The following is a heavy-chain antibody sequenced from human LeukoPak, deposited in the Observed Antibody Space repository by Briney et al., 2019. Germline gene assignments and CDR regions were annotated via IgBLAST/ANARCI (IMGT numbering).Heavy chain of an antibody. Sequence: ASVKVSCKASGYSFTGYYLFWVRQAPGQGFEWMGWINPNSGVTKSAQNFQGRVTMTRDTSISTVYMELSSLRSDDTAVYYCARVYCSSTSCYEGWFDPWGQGTLVSVSS. J-gene: IGHJ5*02. CDR3: ARVYCSSTSCYEGWFDP. V-gene: IGHV1-2*02. D-gene: IGHD2-2*01. CDR1: GYSFTGYY. CDR2: INPNSGVT.